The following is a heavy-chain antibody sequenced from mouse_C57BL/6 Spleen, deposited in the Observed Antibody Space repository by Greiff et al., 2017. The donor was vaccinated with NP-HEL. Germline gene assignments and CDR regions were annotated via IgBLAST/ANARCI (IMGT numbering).Heavy chain of an antibody. CDR1: GFTFSSYA. V-gene: IGHV5-9-1*02. J-gene: IGHJ1*03. CDR3: TRDGISYDYPYWYSDV. D-gene: IGHD2-4*01. Sequence: DVMLVESGEGLVKPGGSLKLSCAASGFTFSSYAMSWVRQTPEKRLEWVAYISSGGDYIYYADTVKGRFTISRDNARNTLYLQMSSLKSEDTAMYYCTRDGISYDYPYWYSDVWGTGTTVTVSS. CDR2: ISSGGDYI.